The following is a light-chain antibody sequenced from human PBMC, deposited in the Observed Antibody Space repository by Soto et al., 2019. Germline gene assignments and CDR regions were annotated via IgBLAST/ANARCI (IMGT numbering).Light chain of an antibody. J-gene: IGKJ1*01. CDR2: GAS. CDR3: QQYGRSST. CDR1: QSVSSTY. V-gene: IGKV3-20*01. Sequence: EIVLTQSPGTLSLSPGERATLSCRASQSVSSTYLAWYQQKPGQAPRLLISGASSRATGIPDRFSGSGSGTDFTLIISRLEPEDFAVYYCQQYGRSSTFGQGTKVEIK.